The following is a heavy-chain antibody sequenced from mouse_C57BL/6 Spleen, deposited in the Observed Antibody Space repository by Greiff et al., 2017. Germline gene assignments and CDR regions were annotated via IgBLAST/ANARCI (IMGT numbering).Heavy chain of an antibody. D-gene: IGHD1-1*01. CDR3: ARFDTTVVADY. J-gene: IGHJ2*01. V-gene: IGHV1-52*01. CDR1: GYTFTSYW. Sequence: VQLQQPGAELVRPGSSVKLSCKASGYTFTSYWMHWVKQRPIQGLEWIGNIDPYDSETHYNQKFKDKATLTVDKSSSTAYMQLSSLTSEDSAVYYCARFDTTVVADYWGQGTTLTVSS. CDR2: IDPYDSET.